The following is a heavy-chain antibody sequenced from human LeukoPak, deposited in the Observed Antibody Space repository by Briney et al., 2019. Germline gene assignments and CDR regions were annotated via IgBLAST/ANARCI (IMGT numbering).Heavy chain of an antibody. CDR1: GGSFSGYY. D-gene: IGHD6-19*01. J-gene: IGHJ6*02. V-gene: IGHV4-34*01. CDR2: INHSGST. Sequence: KPSETLSLTCAVYGGSFSGYYWSWIRQPPGKGLEWIGEINHSGSTNYNPSLKSRVTISVDTSKNQFSLKLSSVTAADTAVYYCARKRQAYSSGWDRSPFYYYYGMDVWGQGTTVTVSS. CDR3: ARKRQAYSSGWDRSPFYYYYGMDV.